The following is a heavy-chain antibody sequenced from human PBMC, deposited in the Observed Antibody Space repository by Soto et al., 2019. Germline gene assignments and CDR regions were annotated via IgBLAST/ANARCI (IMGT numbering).Heavy chain of an antibody. J-gene: IGHJ6*02. D-gene: IGHD2-2*01. Sequence: QVQLQQGGAGLLKPSETLSLTCAVNGGSFSGYYWSWIREPPGKGLEWIGEINHSGSTNYNPSLTNRVTISVDTSKNQFSLRLSSVTAADTDVYYCARVQLLRPDYAYYGMDFWGQGTTVTVSS. CDR1: GGSFSGYY. V-gene: IGHV4-34*01. CDR3: ARVQLLRPDYAYYGMDF. CDR2: INHSGST.